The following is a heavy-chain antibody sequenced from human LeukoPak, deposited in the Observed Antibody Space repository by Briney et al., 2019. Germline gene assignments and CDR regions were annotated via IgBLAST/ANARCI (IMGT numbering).Heavy chain of an antibody. V-gene: IGHV3-30*02. CDR2: IRYDGTNK. J-gene: IGHJ4*02. CDR1: GFTFSSYG. D-gene: IGHD5-18*01. CDR3: ATGRDTAMVRLDY. Sequence: GGSLRLSCAESGFTFSSYGMQWVRQAPGKGLEWVAFIRYDGTNKYYADSVKGRFTISRDNSKNTMYLQMNSLRAEDTAVYFCATGRDTAMVRLDYWGQGTLVTVSS.